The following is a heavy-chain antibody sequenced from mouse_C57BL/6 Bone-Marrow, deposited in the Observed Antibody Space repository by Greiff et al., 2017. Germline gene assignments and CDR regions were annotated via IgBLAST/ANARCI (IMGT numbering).Heavy chain of an antibody. CDR3: AIDGYYSWFAY. D-gene: IGHD2-3*01. Sequence: QVQLKESGAELARPGASVKLSCKASGYTFTSYGISWVKQRTGQGLEWIGEIYPRSGNTYYNEKFKGKATLTADKSSSTAYMELRSLTSEDSAVYFCAIDGYYSWFAYWGQGTLFTVSA. J-gene: IGHJ3*01. V-gene: IGHV1-81*01. CDR2: IYPRSGNT. CDR1: GYTFTSYG.